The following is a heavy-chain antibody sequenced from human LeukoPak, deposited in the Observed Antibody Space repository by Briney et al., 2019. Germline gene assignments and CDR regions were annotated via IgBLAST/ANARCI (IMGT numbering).Heavy chain of an antibody. CDR3: ARVGSSSWYLDY. CDR2: IWYDGSSK. J-gene: IGHJ4*02. D-gene: IGHD6-13*01. V-gene: IGHV3-33*01. CDR1: GFTFRSYG. Sequence: GRSLRLSCAASGFTFRSYGMHWVRQAPGKGLEWVAVIWYDGSSKYYADSVKGRFTISRDNSKNTLYLQMNSLRAEDTAVYYCARVGSSSWYLDYWGQGILVTVSS.